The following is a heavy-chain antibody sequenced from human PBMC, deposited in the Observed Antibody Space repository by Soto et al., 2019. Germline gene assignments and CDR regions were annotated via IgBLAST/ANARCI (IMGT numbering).Heavy chain of an antibody. J-gene: IGHJ3*02. CDR1: GYTFTCYY. D-gene: IGHD5-12*01. Sequence: ASVKVSCKASGYTFTCYYLHWVRQAPGQGLEWMGWINPNSGGTNYAQKFQGWVTMTRDTSISTAYMELSRLRSDDTAVYYCAREGTSAYVAYKAFDIWGQGTMVTVSS. CDR3: AREGTSAYVAYKAFDI. CDR2: INPNSGGT. V-gene: IGHV1-2*04.